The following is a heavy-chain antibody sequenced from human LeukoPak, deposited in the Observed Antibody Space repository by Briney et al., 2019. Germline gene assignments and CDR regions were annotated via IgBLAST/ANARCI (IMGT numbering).Heavy chain of an antibody. CDR1: GGSFSGYY. Sequence: KPSETLSLTCAVYGGSFSGYYWSWIRQPPGKGLEWIGEINHSGSTNYNPSLKSRVTISVDTSKNQFSLKLSSVTAADTAVYYCARAHPAAPYYFDYWGQGTLVTVSS. CDR3: ARAHPAAPYYFDY. J-gene: IGHJ4*02. V-gene: IGHV4-34*01. D-gene: IGHD2-2*01. CDR2: INHSGST.